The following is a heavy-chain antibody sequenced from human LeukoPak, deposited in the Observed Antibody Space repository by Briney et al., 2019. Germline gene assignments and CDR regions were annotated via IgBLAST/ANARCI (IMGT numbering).Heavy chain of an antibody. D-gene: IGHD1-1*01. V-gene: IGHV3-30*18. J-gene: IGHJ3*02. CDR1: RFSFRDYD. CDR3: AKYAYNWNAPDGFDM. Sequence: GGSLRLSCRASRFSFRDYDMHWVRQAPGKGLEWVAVISYDGSRKHYGDAVKGRFTISRDNSESTLFLQMDSLRIDDTSVCFCAKYAYNWNAPDGFDMWGQGTMVIVSS. CDR2: ISYDGSRK.